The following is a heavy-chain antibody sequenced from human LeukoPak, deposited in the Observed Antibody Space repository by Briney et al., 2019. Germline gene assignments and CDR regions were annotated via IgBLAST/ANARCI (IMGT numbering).Heavy chain of an antibody. Sequence: PSETLSLTCTVSGGSIISNFWSWSRQPLGKELEWFGYIYYSGSTNYNPSLKSRVTISVDTSKNQISLNLRSVTAADTAVYYCARSRNYDSSGFYGFDYWGQGTLVTVSS. CDR3: ARSRNYDSSGFYGFDY. D-gene: IGHD3-22*01. J-gene: IGHJ4*02. V-gene: IGHV4-59*01. CDR1: GGSIISNF. CDR2: IYYSGST.